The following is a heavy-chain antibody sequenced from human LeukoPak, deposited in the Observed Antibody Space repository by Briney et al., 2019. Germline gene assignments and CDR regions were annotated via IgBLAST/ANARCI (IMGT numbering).Heavy chain of an antibody. J-gene: IGHJ4*02. D-gene: IGHD3-9*01. Sequence: GGSLRLSCAASGFTFSSYEMNWVRRAPGKGLEWVSYISSSGSTIYYADSVKGRFTISRDNAKNSLYLQMNSLRAEDTAVYYCARAARYYDILTGYSYYFDYWGQGTLVTVSS. CDR1: GFTFSSYE. CDR2: ISSSGSTI. CDR3: ARAARYYDILTGYSYYFDY. V-gene: IGHV3-48*03.